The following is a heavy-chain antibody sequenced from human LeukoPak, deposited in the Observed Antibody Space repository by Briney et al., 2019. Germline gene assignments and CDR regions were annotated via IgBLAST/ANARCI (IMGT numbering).Heavy chain of an antibody. D-gene: IGHD6-13*01. CDR3: TTDKQASPDY. CDR1: GFTFTNAW. V-gene: IGHV3-15*01. Sequence: PGGSLRLSCAASGFTFTNAWMSWVRQAPGKGLEWIGRIKSKIDGGTTSYAAPVKGRFTISRDDSKNTLYLQMDSLKTEDTALYYCTTDKQASPDYWGQGTLVTVSS. CDR2: IKSKIDGGTT. J-gene: IGHJ4*02.